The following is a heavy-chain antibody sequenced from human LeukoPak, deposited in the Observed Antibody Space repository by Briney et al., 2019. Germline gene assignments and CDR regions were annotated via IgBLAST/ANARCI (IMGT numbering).Heavy chain of an antibody. Sequence: PGGSLRLSCAASGFTFSSYWMHWVRQAPGKGLVWVSRINSDGSSTSYADSVKGRFTISRDNAKNTLYPQMNSLRAEDTAVYYCATGVVVPAAGAFDIWGQGTMVTVSS. D-gene: IGHD2-2*01. CDR1: GFTFSSYW. CDR2: INSDGSST. V-gene: IGHV3-74*01. CDR3: ATGVVVPAAGAFDI. J-gene: IGHJ3*02.